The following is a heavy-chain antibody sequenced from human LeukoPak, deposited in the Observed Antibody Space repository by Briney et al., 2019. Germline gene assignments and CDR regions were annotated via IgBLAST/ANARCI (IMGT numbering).Heavy chain of an antibody. Sequence: SETLSLTCTVSGGSISSYYWSWIRQPPGKGLEWIGYIYYSGSTNYNPSLKSRVTISVDTAKNQFSLNLSSVTAADTAVYYCARFKAWFDPWGQGTLVTVSS. CDR1: GGSISSYY. J-gene: IGHJ5*02. V-gene: IGHV4-59*01. CDR3: ARFKAWFDP. CDR2: IYYSGST.